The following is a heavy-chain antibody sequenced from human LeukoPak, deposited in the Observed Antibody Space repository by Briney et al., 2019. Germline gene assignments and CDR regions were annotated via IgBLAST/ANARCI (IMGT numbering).Heavy chain of an antibody. V-gene: IGHV3-30-3*01. CDR2: ISYDGSNK. D-gene: IGHD3-3*01. CDR3: ARGDYDFWSGYLGENWFDP. CDR1: GFTFSSYA. J-gene: IGHJ5*02. Sequence: PGRSLRLSCAASGFTFSSYAMHWVRQAPGKGLEWVAVISYDGSNKYYADSVKGRFTISRDNSKNTLYLQMNSLRAEDTAVYYCARGDYDFWSGYLGENWFDPWGQGTLVTVSS.